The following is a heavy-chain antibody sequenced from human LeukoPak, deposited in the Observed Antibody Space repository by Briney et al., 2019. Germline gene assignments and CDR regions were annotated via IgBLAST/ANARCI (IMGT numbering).Heavy chain of an antibody. CDR2: ISSSSSYI. Sequence: GGSLRLSCAASGFTVSSNYMSWVRQAPGKGLEWVSSISSSSSYIYYADSVKGRFTISRDNAKNSLYLQMNSLRAEDTAVYYCARGVGGYCSSTSCYSYYYYYMDVWGKGTTVTVSS. D-gene: IGHD2-2*02. CDR1: GFTVSSNY. CDR3: ARGVGGYCSSTSCYSYYYYYMDV. J-gene: IGHJ6*03. V-gene: IGHV3-21*01.